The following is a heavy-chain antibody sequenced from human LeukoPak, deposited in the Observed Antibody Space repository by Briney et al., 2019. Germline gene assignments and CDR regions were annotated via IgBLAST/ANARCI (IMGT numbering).Heavy chain of an antibody. CDR3: ARDLSHTFDY. CDR1: GFAFSSSW. V-gene: IGHV3-74*01. Sequence: GGSLRLSCAASGFAFSSSWMLWVRQAPGKGLVWVSRINSDGTYTNYADSVKGRFTISRDNAKNTPYLRMNSLRAEDTAVYYCARDLSHTFDYWGQGTLVTVSS. J-gene: IGHJ4*02. CDR2: INSDGTYT.